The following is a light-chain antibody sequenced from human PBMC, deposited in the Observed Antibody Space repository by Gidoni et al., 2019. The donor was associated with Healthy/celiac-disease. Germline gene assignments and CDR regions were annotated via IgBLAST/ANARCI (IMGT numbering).Light chain of an antibody. Sequence: DIQMTQSPSTLSASVGDRVTITCRASQSISSWLAWYQQKPGKAPKLLIYDASSLESGVPSRFSGSGSGTEFTLTISSLQPADFAPYYCQQYNSYPSTFGQGTKVEIK. V-gene: IGKV1-5*01. CDR3: QQYNSYPST. CDR2: DAS. J-gene: IGKJ1*01. CDR1: QSISSW.